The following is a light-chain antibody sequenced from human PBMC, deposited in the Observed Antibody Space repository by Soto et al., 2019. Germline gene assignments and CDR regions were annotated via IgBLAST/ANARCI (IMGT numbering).Light chain of an antibody. CDR2: DNN. CDR3: GTWDTSLSAGV. J-gene: IGLJ2*01. Sequence: QSVLTQPPSVSAAPGQKVSISCSGSSSNIGDNYVSWYQQFPGTAPKLLIYDNNKRPSGIPDRFSGSASGTSATLGITGLXXXXXXXYYCGTWDTSLSAGVFGGGTKLTVL. V-gene: IGLV1-51*01. CDR1: SSNIGDNY.